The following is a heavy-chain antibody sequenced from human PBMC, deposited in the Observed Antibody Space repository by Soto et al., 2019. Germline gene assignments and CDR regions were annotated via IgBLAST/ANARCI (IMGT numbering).Heavy chain of an antibody. J-gene: IGHJ5*02. CDR2: IYYSGST. V-gene: IGHV4-61*05. CDR3: ARSSTSLPDL. Sequence: SETLSLTCTVSGGSISSSSYYWGWIRQPPGKGLEWIGYIYYSGSTNYNPSLKSRVTISLDTSKNQFFLRLTSVTAADTAMFYCARSSTSLPDLWGQGTLVTVSS. D-gene: IGHD1-26*01. CDR1: GGSISSSSYY.